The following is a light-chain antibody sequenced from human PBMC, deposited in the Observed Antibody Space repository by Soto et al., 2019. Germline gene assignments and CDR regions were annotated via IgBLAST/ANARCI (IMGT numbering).Light chain of an antibody. CDR3: CSYAGSYTYI. CDR2: DVT. Sequence: QSVPAHPRSVSGSPGQSVTISCTGSYSDVGTFYFVSWYQQYPGKGPKLIIYDVTERPSGVPDRFSGSKSGNTASLTISGLQAEDEADYYCCSYAGSYTYIFGSGTKVTLL. V-gene: IGLV2-11*01. J-gene: IGLJ1*01. CDR1: YSDVGTFYF.